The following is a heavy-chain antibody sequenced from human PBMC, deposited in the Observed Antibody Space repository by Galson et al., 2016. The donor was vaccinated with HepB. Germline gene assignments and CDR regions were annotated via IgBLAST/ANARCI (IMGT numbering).Heavy chain of an antibody. Sequence: TLSLTCSVSGGSISTGGYYWSWIRQHPGKGLEWIGHIYYSGSTSYNPSLKSRLSISVDTSKNQFSLNLSSVTVADTAVYYCARRINGYYNSWGQGTLVTVSS. J-gene: IGHJ4*02. CDR3: ARRINGYYNS. CDR2: IYYSGST. CDR1: GGSISTGGYY. D-gene: IGHD3-22*01. V-gene: IGHV4-31*03.